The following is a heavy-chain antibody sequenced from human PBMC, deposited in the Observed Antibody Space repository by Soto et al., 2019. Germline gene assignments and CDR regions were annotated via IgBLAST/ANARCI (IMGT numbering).Heavy chain of an antibody. CDR2: IYSNGDN. V-gene: IGHV4-31*03. CDR3: ARRGGSSSGYYYYAMDV. J-gene: IGHJ6*02. D-gene: IGHD6-6*01. Sequence: SETLSLTCSVSSDSMNSGGDYWSWIRQHPGKGLEWIGYIYSNGDNYYNPSLKSRVTISVDTSKNQFSLNLTSVTAADTAVYYCARRGGSSSGYYYYAMDVWGQGTTVTV. CDR1: SDSMNSGGDY.